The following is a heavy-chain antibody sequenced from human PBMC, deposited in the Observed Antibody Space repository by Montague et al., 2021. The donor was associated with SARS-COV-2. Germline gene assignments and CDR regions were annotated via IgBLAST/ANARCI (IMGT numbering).Heavy chain of an antibody. J-gene: IGHJ4*02. CDR2: VYNAGTT. V-gene: IGHV4-39*01. Sequence: SETLSLTCTVSGDSISSSSYYWAWIRQPPGKGLEWIGNVYNAGTTYYNPSLKSRVTISVDTSKNQFSLNMASVTAADTAVYYCAGMVSPDGVLFGELPDGYYFDNWGQGTLVTVSS. CDR1: GDSISSSSYY. CDR3: AGMVSPDGVLFGELPDGYYFDN. D-gene: IGHD3-10*02.